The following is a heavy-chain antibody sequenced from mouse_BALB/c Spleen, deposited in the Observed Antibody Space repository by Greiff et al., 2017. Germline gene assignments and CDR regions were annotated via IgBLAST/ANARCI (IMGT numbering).Heavy chain of an antibody. CDR2: ISSGGST. Sequence: EVQGVESGGGLVKPGGSLKLSCAASGFTFSSYAMSWVRQTPEKRLEWVASISSGGSTYYPDSVKGRFTISRDNARNILYLQMSSLRSEDTAMYYCARTEGWLLPWFAYWGQGTLVTVSA. V-gene: IGHV5-6-5*01. D-gene: IGHD2-3*01. CDR3: ARTEGWLLPWFAY. CDR1: GFTFSSYA. J-gene: IGHJ3*01.